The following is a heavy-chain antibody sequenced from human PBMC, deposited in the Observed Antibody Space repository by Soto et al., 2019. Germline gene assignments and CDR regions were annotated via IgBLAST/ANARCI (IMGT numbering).Heavy chain of an antibody. J-gene: IGHJ4*02. Sequence: SVKVSCKASGGTFIDYAFSWVRQAPGQGLEWMGGIIPIFRSSNFAQKFQGRLTIFADASAGTAYMELGSLRSDDTAIYYCAKDVGFQQHLFVFDLWGQGTLVTVSS. CDR3: AKDVGFQQHLFVFDL. CDR1: GGTFIDYA. CDR2: IIPIFRSS. D-gene: IGHD3-10*02. V-gene: IGHV1-69*13.